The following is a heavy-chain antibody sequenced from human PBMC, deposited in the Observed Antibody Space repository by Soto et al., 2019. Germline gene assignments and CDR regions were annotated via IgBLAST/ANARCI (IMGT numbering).Heavy chain of an antibody. Sequence: EVHLVESGGGLVQPGGSLRLSCAASGFTFSSSSMNWIRVAPGKGAEWVAYSHGSRSFIYYADSVKGRFTISTDNAKTSLFLHMSSLRAEDQAVYYCPIDRRNGYDDYWGQGTQVTVS. CDR1: GFTFSSSS. V-gene: IGHV3-48*01. CDR2: SHGSRSFI. J-gene: IGHJ4*02. CDR3: PIDRRNGYDDY. D-gene: IGHD5-12*01.